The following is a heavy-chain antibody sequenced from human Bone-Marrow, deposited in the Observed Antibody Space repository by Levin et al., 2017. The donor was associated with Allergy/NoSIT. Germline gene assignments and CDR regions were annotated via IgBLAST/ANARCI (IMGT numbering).Heavy chain of an antibody. CDR1: GYTFTGYY. V-gene: IGHV1-2*04. CDR3: ARGGSASSDTAYCGGDCYSFLDY. D-gene: IGHD2-21*02. J-gene: IGHJ4*02. Sequence: GESLKISCKASGYTFTGYYMHWVRQAPGQGLEWMGWINPNSGGTNYAQKFQGWVTMTRDTSISTAYMELSRLRSDDTAVYYCARGGSASSDTAYCGGDCYSFLDYWGQGTLVTVSS. CDR2: INPNSGGT.